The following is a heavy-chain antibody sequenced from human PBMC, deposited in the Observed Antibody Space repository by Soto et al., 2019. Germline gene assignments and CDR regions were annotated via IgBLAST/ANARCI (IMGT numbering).Heavy chain of an antibody. D-gene: IGHD6-6*01. CDR2: IYWDDDK. CDR1: GSSLSTSGVG. V-gene: IGHV2-5*02. Sequence: QITLKESGPTLVKPTQTLTLTCTFSGSSLSTSGVGVGWIRQPPGKALEWLALIYWDDDKRYSPSLKSRLTITKDTSKNQVVLTMTNMDPVDTATYYCAHTDVPFRESYYYYYYMDVWGKGTTVTVSS. J-gene: IGHJ6*03. CDR3: AHTDVPFRESYYYYYYMDV.